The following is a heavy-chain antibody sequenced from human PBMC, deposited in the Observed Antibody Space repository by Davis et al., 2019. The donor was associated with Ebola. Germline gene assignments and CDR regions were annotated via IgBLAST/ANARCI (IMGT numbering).Heavy chain of an antibody. CDR3: AKDNGPRRYDFWSGYYSSWFDP. CDR1: GFTFSSYA. CDR2: ISGSGGST. J-gene: IGHJ5*02. Sequence: PGGSLRLSCAASGFTFSSYAMSWVRQAPGKGLEWVSAISGSGGSTYYADSVKGRFTISRDNSKNTLYLQMNSLRAEDTAVYYCAKDNGPRRYDFWSGYYSSWFDPWGQGTLVIVSS. D-gene: IGHD3-3*01. V-gene: IGHV3-23*01.